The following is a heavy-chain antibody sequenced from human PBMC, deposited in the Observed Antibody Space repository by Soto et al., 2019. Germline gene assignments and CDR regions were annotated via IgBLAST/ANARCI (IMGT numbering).Heavy chain of an antibody. D-gene: IGHD3-9*01. CDR2: ISGSGGRT. Sequence: GGSLRLSCAASGFTFSSYAMSWVRQAPGKGLEWVSAISGSGGRTYYADSVKGRFTISRDDSKKTAYLQMNSLESEDTAVYYCSRDDSDWFFNWGRGTLVTVSS. CDR1: GFTFSSYA. J-gene: IGHJ4*02. V-gene: IGHV3-23*01. CDR3: SRDDSDWFFN.